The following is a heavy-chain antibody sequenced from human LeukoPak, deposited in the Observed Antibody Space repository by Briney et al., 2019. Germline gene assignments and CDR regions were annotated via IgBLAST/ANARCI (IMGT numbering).Heavy chain of an antibody. V-gene: IGHV1-2*02. CDR2: INPNSGGT. J-gene: IGHJ4*02. D-gene: IGHD2/OR15-2a*01. CDR3: ARSPRRPGIGLQTFDY. Sequence: ASVKVSCKASGYTFTGYYMHWVRQAPGQGLEWRGWINPNSGGTNYAQKFQGRVTMTRDTSISTAHMELSRLRSDDTAVYYCARSPRRPGIGLQTFDYWGQGTLVTVSS. CDR1: GYTFTGYY.